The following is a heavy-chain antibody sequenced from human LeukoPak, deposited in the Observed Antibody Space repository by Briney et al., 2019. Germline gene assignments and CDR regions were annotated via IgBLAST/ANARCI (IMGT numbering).Heavy chain of an antibody. D-gene: IGHD4-17*01. CDR2: IDGSGGRP. J-gene: IGHJ4*02. Sequence: GGSLRLSCAASGFTLSKYAMTWVRQAPGKGLEWVSGIDGSGGRPPSADSVKGRFTISRDNAKNSLYLQMNSLRAEDTAVYYCARIVPIDYGGNSRENYWGQGTLVTVSS. CDR1: GFTLSKYA. CDR3: ARIVPIDYGGNSRENY. V-gene: IGHV3-23*01.